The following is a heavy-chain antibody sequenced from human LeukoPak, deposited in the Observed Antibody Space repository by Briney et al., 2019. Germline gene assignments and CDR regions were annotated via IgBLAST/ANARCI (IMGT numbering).Heavy chain of an antibody. J-gene: IGHJ5*02. V-gene: IGHV1-18*01. CDR3: ARDFPYNYGSGSPSNWFDP. Sequence: GASVKVSCKASGYXFTNYGISWVRQAPGQGLEWMGLISAYNGNTNYAQKLQGRVTMTTDTSRSTGYMELRSMRSDDTAVYYCARDFPYNYGSGSPSNWFDPWGQGTLVTVSS. CDR2: ISAYNGNT. D-gene: IGHD3-10*01. CDR1: GYXFTNYG.